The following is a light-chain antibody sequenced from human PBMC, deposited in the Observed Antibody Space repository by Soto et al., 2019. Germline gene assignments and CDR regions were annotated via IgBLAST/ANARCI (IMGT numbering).Light chain of an antibody. CDR3: QKYSSVIT. V-gene: IGKV1-27*01. CDR2: AAS. J-gene: IGKJ5*01. Sequence: DIHMTQSPSSLSASVGDRVTITCRASQGISNFLAWYQQKPGKVPKLLISAASTLQSGVPSRFSGSGSGTDFPLTITSLPPEDVATYYCQKYSSVITFGQGTRLEIK. CDR1: QGISNF.